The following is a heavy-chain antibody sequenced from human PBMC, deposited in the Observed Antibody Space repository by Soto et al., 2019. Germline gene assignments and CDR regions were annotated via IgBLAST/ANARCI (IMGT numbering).Heavy chain of an antibody. D-gene: IGHD3-9*01. CDR2: IYYSGST. CDR3: ARAPYDILTGYCVYFDY. J-gene: IGHJ4*02. CDR1: GGSISSGDYY. V-gene: IGHV4-30-4*01. Sequence: PSETLSLTCTVSGGSISSGDYYWSWIRQPPGKGLEWIGYIYYSGSTYYNPSLKSRVTISVYTSKNQFSLKLSSVTAADTAVYYCARAPYDILTGYCVYFDYWGQGTLVTVSS.